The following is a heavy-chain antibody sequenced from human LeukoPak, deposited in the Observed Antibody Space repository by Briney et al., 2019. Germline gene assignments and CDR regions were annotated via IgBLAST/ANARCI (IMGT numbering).Heavy chain of an antibody. CDR3: ARHLREAAGPRLLDP. V-gene: IGHV5-51*01. CDR1: GYNFTPYW. J-gene: IGHJ5*02. Sequence: GESLKISCQSFGYNFTPYWIVWVRQMPGKGLEWMGIIYPGDSDTRYSPSFQGQVTISADKSISTAYLQWSSLKASDTAMYYCARHLREAAGPRLLDPWGQGTLVTVSS. CDR2: IYPGDSDT. D-gene: IGHD6-13*01.